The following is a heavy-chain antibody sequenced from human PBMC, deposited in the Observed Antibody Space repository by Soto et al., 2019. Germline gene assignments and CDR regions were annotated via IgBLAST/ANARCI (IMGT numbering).Heavy chain of an antibody. Sequence: PGESLKISCKGSGYTFVSYWIGWVRQMPGKGLECMGIIYPGDSDTRYSPSFQGQVTISADKSISTAYLQWSSLKASDTAIYYCVRHSGDFQSVTDKWGQGTLVTVSS. CDR1: GYTFVSYW. D-gene: IGHD4-17*01. CDR2: IYPGDSDT. V-gene: IGHV5-51*01. J-gene: IGHJ4*02. CDR3: VRHSGDFQSVTDK.